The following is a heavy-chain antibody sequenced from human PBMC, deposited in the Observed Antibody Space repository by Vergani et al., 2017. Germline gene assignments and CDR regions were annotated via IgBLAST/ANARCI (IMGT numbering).Heavy chain of an antibody. J-gene: IGHJ1*01. CDR1: GYTFTGYY. CDR3: ARVPAYCGGDCPNQH. CDR2: INPNSGGT. V-gene: IGHV1-2*02. D-gene: IGHD2-21*02. Sequence: QVQLVQSGAEVKKPGASVKVSCKASGYTFTGYYMHWVRQAPGQGLEWMGWINPNSGGTNYAQKFQGRVTMTRDTSISTAYMELSRLRSDDTAVYYCARVPAYCGGDCPNQHWGQGTLVTVSS.